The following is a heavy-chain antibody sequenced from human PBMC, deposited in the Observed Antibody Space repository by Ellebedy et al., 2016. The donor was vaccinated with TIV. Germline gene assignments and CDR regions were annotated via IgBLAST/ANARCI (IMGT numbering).Heavy chain of an antibody. CDR2: IYSGDGT. Sequence: GESLKISCAASGFTVSSNYMSWVRQAPGKGLEWVSVIYSGDGTYYSDSVKDRFTISRDNSKNTLYLQMNSLRPEDTAVYYCARAPSFAPIDYWGQGTLVTVSS. CDR1: GFTVSSNY. J-gene: IGHJ4*02. V-gene: IGHV3-66*01. CDR3: ARAPSFAPIDY.